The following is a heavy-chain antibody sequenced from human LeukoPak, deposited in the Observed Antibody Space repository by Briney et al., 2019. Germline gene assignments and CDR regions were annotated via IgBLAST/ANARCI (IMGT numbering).Heavy chain of an antibody. CDR3: AGAPNDHYFDY. CDR2: ILYSGST. Sequence: SETLSLTCTVSGGSIISYYWSWIRQPPGKGLERIGYILYSGSTYYNPSLRSRVTISVDTPKSQFSLKLSSVTAADTAVYYCAGAPNDHYFDYWGQGILVTVSS. D-gene: IGHD1-1*01. J-gene: IGHJ4*02. CDR1: GGSIISYY. V-gene: IGHV4-59*01.